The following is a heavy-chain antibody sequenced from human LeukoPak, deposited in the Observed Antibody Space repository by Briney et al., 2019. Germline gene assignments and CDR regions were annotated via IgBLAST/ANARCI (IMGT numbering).Heavy chain of an antibody. J-gene: IGHJ5*02. CDR2: IYYSGST. D-gene: IGHD1-26*01. CDR1: GGSVSSGSYY. CDR3: ARVKIMGGSYYLGFDP. V-gene: IGHV4-61*01. Sequence: SETLSLTCTVSGGSVSSGSYYWSWIRQPPGKGLEWIWYIYYSGSTNYNPSLKSRVTISVDTSKNQFSLKLSSVTAADTAVYYCARVKIMGGSYYLGFDPWGQGTLVTVSS.